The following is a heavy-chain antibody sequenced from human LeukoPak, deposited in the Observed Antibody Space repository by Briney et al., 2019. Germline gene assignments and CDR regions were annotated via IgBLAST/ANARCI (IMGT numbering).Heavy chain of an antibody. CDR1: GFTFSSNG. V-gene: IGHV3-23*01. D-gene: IGHD3-22*01. CDR2: ISGSTGGT. Sequence: PGGSLRLSCAASGFTFSSNGMSWVRQAPGKGLEWVSGISGSTGGTYYADSVKGRFTMSRDNSKNTLYLQMNSLRAEDTAVYYCARDRAGSGYFGYFDYWGQGTLVTVSS. J-gene: IGHJ4*02. CDR3: ARDRAGSGYFGYFDY.